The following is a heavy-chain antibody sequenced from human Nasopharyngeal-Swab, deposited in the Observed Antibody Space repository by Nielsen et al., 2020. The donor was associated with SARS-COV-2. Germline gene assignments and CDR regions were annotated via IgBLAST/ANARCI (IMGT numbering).Heavy chain of an antibody. J-gene: IGHJ3*02. V-gene: IGHV3-30*02. CDR3: VKDMTAKYCSSTSCQREDAFDI. D-gene: IGHD2-2*01. CDR1: GFTFSSYG. CDR2: IRYDGSNK. Sequence: GESLKISCAASGFTFSSYGMHWVRQAPGKGLEWVAFIRYDGSNKYYADSVKGRFTISRDNSKNTLYLQMNSLRAEDTAVYYCVKDMTAKYCSSTSCQREDAFDIWGQGTMVTVSS.